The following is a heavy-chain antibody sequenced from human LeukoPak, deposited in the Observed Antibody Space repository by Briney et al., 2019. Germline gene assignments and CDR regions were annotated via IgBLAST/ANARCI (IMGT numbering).Heavy chain of an antibody. J-gene: IGHJ4*02. CDR1: GGSFTPYY. Sequence: SETLSLTCAVSGGSFTPYYYNWIRQPPGKGLEWIGEINHGGSTNYNSSLKSRVTMSVDTSRNQFFLRLSSVTAADTAVYYCARFSEYSHSSVHYLDYWGQGTLVSVSS. CDR2: INHGGST. V-gene: IGHV4-34*10. CDR3: ARFSEYSHSSVHYLDY. D-gene: IGHD3-22*01.